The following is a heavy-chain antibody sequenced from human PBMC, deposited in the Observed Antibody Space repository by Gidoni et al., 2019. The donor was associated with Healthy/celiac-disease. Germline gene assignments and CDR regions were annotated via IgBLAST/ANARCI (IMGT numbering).Heavy chain of an antibody. CDR3: ARLFASYYYYMDV. J-gene: IGHJ6*03. Sequence: QVQLVESGGGLVTPGGSLRLSCAASGFPFRDYYMSWIRQAPGKGLEWVSYISSSSSYTNYADAVKGRFTISRDNAKNSLYLQMNSLRAEDTAVYYCARLFASYYYYMDVWGKGTTVTVSS. CDR2: ISSSSSYT. CDR1: GFPFRDYY. D-gene: IGHD2-21*01. V-gene: IGHV3-11*06.